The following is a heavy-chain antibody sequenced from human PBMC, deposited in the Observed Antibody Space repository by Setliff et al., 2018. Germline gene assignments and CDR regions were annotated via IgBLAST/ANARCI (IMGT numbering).Heavy chain of an antibody. V-gene: IGHV4-59*11. Sequence: SETLSLTCTVSGGSISSHYWSWIRQPPGKGLEWIGSIYYSGSTNYNPSLKSRVTISVDTSKNQFSLKLSSVTAADTAVYYCARLGPSRGASDIWGQGTMVTVSS. CDR2: IYYSGST. CDR3: ARLGPSRGASDI. CDR1: GGSISSHY. J-gene: IGHJ3*02. D-gene: IGHD3-10*01.